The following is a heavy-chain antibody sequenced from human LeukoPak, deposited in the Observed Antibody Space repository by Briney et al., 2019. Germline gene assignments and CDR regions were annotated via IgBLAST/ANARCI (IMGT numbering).Heavy chain of an antibody. CDR1: GFTFSTYA. CDR2: TSDNGGST. J-gene: IGHJ4*02. D-gene: IGHD3-10*01. Sequence: GGSLRLSCAASGFTFSTYAMNWVRQAPGMGLEWVSATSDNGGSTYYADSVKGRFTISRDNSENTLYLQMHSLRADDTAVYYCVKSGLLWFGEFLGWGQGTLVTVSS. V-gene: IGHV3-23*01. CDR3: VKSGLLWFGEFLG.